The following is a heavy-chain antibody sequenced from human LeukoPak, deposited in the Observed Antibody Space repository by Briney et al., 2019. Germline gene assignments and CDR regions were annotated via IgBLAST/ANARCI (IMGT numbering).Heavy chain of an antibody. J-gene: IGHJ4*02. CDR2: ISSSSSYI. V-gene: IGHV3-21*01. CDR1: GFTFSSYS. D-gene: IGHD3-10*01. Sequence: GGSLRLSCAASGFTFSSYSMNWVRQAPGKGLEWVSSISSSSSYIYYADSVKGLFTISRDNAKNSLYLQMNSLRAEDTAVYYCARQIDYYGSGSLPDYWGQGTLVTVSS. CDR3: ARQIDYYGSGSLPDY.